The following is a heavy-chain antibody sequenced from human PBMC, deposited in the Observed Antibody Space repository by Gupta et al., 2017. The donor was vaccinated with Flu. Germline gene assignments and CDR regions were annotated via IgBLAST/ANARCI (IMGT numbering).Heavy chain of an antibody. CDR3: AKGLQTGLVLPMQY. D-gene: IGHD2-21*02. V-gene: IGHV3-23*01. CDR2: MTGSGDKT. Sequence: EVQLLESGGGLVQPGESLRLSCAASGFSFGNSVMSWVRQAPGKGPEWVSSMTGSGDKTYYADFGKGRFAISIDKSKNTLFLQMNSLRVEDTAMYFCAKGLQTGLVLPMQYWGPGTLVTVSS. CDR1: GFSFGNSV. J-gene: IGHJ4*02.